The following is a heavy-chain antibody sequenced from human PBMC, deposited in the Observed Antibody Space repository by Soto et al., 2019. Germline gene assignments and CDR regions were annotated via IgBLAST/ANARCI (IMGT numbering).Heavy chain of an antibody. CDR2: ISAYNGNT. D-gene: IGHD3-10*01. CDR3: ARDLYGSGSYPYYYYYYMDV. CDR1: GYTFTSYG. V-gene: IGHV1-18*01. J-gene: IGHJ6*03. Sequence: ASVKVSCKASGYTFTSYGISWVRQAPGQGLEWMGWISAYNGNTNYAQKLQGRVTMTTDTSTSTAYMKLRSLRSDDTAVYYCARDLYGSGSYPYYYYYYMDVWGKGTTVTVSS.